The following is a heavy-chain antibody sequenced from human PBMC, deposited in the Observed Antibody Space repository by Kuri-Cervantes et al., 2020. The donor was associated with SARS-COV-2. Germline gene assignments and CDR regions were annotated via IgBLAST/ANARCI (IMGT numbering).Heavy chain of an antibody. J-gene: IGHJ4*02. Sequence: SETLSLTCTVSGGSISSGSYCWSWIRQPAGKGLEWIGRFYTSGSTFYNPSLKSRVTISIDTSKNQFSLKLTSVTAADTAVYYCARDISKGGGLRHNNWGQGTLVTVSS. CDR3: ARDISKGGGLRHNN. D-gene: IGHD4-17*01. CDR1: GGSISSGSYC. CDR2: FYTSGST. V-gene: IGHV4-61*02.